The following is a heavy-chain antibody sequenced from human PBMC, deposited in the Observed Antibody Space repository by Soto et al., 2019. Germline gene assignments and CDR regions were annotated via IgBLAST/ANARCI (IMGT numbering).Heavy chain of an antibody. CDR3: ARLTGSSFFTY. CDR1: GVSIDSSGDW. J-gene: IGHJ4*02. CDR2: VYRSGHT. D-gene: IGHD3-10*01. V-gene: IGHV4-39*01. Sequence: SETLSLTCTVSGVSIDSSGDWWGWVRQPPGKGLEWVASVYRSGHTYYNPSLESRVTILVDTSKNQLSLKVTSVTAADLAVYYCARLTGSSFFTYWGQGILVTVSS.